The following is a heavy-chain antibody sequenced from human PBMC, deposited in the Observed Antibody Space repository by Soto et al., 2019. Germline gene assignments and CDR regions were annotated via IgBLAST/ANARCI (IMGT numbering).Heavy chain of an antibody. Sequence: QVQLVQSGAEVKKPGSSVKVSCKASGGTFSSYAISWVRQAPGQGLEWMGGIIPIFGTANYAQKFQGRVTITADESTSTAYKELSSLRAGDTAVYYWGRGNPRRMGRGVIYYYYGMDVWGQGTTVTVSS. CDR1: GGTFSSYA. CDR2: IIPIFGTA. V-gene: IGHV1-69*01. CDR3: GRGNPRRMGRGVIYYYYGMDV. J-gene: IGHJ6*02. D-gene: IGHD3-10*01.